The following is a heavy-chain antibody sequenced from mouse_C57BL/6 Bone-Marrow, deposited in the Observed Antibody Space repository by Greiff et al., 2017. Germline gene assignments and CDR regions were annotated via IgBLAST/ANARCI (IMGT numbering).Heavy chain of an antibody. CDR3: ARSIFSNYEREMDY. J-gene: IGHJ4*01. D-gene: IGHD2-5*01. V-gene: IGHV1-26*01. Sequence: EVQLQPSGPELVKPGASVKISCKASGYTFTDYYMNWVKQSHGKSLEWIGDINPNNGGTSYNQKFKGKATLTVDKSSSTAYMELRSLTSEDSAVYYCARSIFSNYEREMDYWGQGTSVTVSS. CDR1: GYTFTDYY. CDR2: INPNNGGT.